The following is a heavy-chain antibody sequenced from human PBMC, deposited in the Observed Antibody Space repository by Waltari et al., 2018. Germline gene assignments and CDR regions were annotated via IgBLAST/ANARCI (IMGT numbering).Heavy chain of an antibody. Sequence: QVQLQESGPGLVKPSETLSLTCTVSGGSISSYYWSWIRQPPGKGLEWIGYIYYSGSTNYHPSLKSRVTISVDTSKNQFSLKLSSVTAADTAVYYCARMALGWELLWFDPWGQGTLVTVSS. D-gene: IGHD1-26*01. J-gene: IGHJ5*02. V-gene: IGHV4-59*01. CDR3: ARMALGWELLWFDP. CDR2: IYYSGST. CDR1: GGSISSYY.